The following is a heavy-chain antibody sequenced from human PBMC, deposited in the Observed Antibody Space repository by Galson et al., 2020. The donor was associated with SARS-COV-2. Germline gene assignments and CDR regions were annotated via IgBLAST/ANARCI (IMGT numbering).Heavy chain of an antibody. V-gene: IGHV4-39*01. CDR1: GDSIVHNSYY. Sequence: SETLSLTCTVSGDSIVHNSYYCGWIRQSPGRGPEWIARMFYSGSRYYNPSLKSRVSISMDTSKNQFSLTLNSVTAADTAIYYCARLVNRAAAATGKIDQWGRGILVTVSS. CDR2: MFYSGSR. D-gene: IGHD6-13*01. J-gene: IGHJ4*02. CDR3: ARLVNRAAAATGKIDQ.